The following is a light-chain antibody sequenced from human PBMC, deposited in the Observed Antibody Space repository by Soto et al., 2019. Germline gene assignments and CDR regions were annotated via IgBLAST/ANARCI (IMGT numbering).Light chain of an antibody. J-gene: IGKJ1*01. CDR1: QGISSW. Sequence: DIQMTRSPSSVSASIGDRVTITCRASQGISSWLAWYQHKPGEAPKLLIYAASSLQSGVPSRFSGSGSGTDFSLTISSLHPEDFATYYCQQVDSFPRTFGQGTKVEIK. V-gene: IGKV1D-12*01. CDR3: QQVDSFPRT. CDR2: AAS.